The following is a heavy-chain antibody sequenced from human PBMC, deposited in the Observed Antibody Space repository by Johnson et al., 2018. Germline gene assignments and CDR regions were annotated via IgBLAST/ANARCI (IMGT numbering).Heavy chain of an antibody. D-gene: IGHD4-11*01. CDR2: SYPGDSDT. CDR3: ARHDHCDYSDALDM. V-gene: IGHV5-51*01. CDR1: GYSFTSYW. Sequence: VQLVDSGAEVKKPGESLRISCRGSGYSFTSYWTGWVRQRRGKGLEWMGISYPGDSDTRYSPSFEGQVTFSVDMSITTAYMQWSSLKASDTAIYYCARHDHCDYSDALDMWCQCTMVTVSP. J-gene: IGHJ3*02.